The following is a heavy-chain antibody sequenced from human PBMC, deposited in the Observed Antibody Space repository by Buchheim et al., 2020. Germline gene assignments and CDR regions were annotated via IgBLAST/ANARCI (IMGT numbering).Heavy chain of an antibody. CDR1: GFTFSSYA. D-gene: IGHD3-3*01. J-gene: IGHJ3*02. Sequence: EVQLLESGGGLVQPGGSLRLSCAASGFTFSSYAMSWVRQAPGKGLEWVSAISGSGGSTYYADSVKGRFSISRDNSKNTLYLQMNSLRAEDTAVYYCAKVQYDFWSGYYRGAFDIWGQGT. CDR3: AKVQYDFWSGYYRGAFDI. V-gene: IGHV3-23*01. CDR2: ISGSGGST.